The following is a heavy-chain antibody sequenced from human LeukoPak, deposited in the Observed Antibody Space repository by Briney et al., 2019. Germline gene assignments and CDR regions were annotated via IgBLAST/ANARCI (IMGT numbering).Heavy chain of an antibody. CDR3: ARVPAAATSDY. J-gene: IGHJ4*02. CDR2: IKQDGSEK. Sequence: GGSLRLSCAASGFTFSSYWMSWVRQAPGKGLGWVANIKQDGSEKYYVDSVKGRFTISRDNAKNSLYLQMNSLRAEDTAVYYCARVPAAATSDYWGQGTLVTVSS. V-gene: IGHV3-7*01. CDR1: GFTFSSYW. D-gene: IGHD6-25*01.